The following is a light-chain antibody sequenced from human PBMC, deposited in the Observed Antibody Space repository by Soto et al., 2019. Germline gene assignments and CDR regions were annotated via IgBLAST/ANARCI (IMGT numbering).Light chain of an antibody. CDR1: QSISSY. J-gene: IGKJ5*01. V-gene: IGKV1-39*01. CDR2: DAS. CDR3: QQTYSTLPIT. Sequence: DLQMTQSPSSLSASVGDRVTITCRASQSISSYLNWYQQKPGKAPQVLIYDASSLQSGVPSRFSGSGSGTDFTLTISSLQPEDFATYYCQQTYSTLPITFGQGTRLEIK.